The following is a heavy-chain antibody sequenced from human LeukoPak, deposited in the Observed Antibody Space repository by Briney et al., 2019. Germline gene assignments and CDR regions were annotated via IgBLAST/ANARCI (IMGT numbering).Heavy chain of an antibody. CDR3: ARGIRWFDY. Sequence: GGFLRLSCAASGFTFSSYWMHWGRQAPGKGLVWVSRTNSDGKTTRYADSAKGRFTISRDNAKNTLYLQMNSLGAEDTAVYYCARGIRWFDYWGQGSLVTVAS. D-gene: IGHD4-23*01. V-gene: IGHV3-74*01. CDR1: GFTFSSYW. CDR2: TNSDGKTT. J-gene: IGHJ4*02.